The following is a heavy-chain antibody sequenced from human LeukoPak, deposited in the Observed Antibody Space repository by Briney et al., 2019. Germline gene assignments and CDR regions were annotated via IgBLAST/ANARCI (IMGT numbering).Heavy chain of an antibody. CDR3: ARGNDNGGLDY. Sequence: PSETLSLTCTVSGGSISSYYWSWIRQPPGKGLEWIGYIYYSGSTNYNPSLKSRVTISVDTSKNQFSLKLSSVTAADTAVYYCARGNDNGGLDYWGQGTLVTVSS. CDR1: GGSISSYY. J-gene: IGHJ4*02. CDR2: IYYSGST. D-gene: IGHD1-1*01. V-gene: IGHV4-59*12.